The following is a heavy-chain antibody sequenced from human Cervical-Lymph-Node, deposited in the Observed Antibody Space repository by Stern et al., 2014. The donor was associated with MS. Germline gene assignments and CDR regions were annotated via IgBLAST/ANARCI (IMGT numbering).Heavy chain of an antibody. CDR2: IIPLFGTA. V-gene: IGHV1-69*01. Sequence: QVQLVQSGAEVKKPGSSGKVSCKASGGIFNSYPISWVRQPPGQGLEWMGGIIPLFGTANYAQKFQGRVTIAADESTTTVYMELSSLRFEDTAVYYCARGTSSWYFGYYYGMDFWGQGTTVTVSS. D-gene: IGHD6-13*01. CDR1: GGIFNSYP. J-gene: IGHJ6*02. CDR3: ARGTSSWYFGYYYGMDF.